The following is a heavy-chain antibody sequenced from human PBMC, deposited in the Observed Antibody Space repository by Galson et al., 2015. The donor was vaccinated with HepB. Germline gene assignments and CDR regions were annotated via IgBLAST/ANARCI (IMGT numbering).Heavy chain of an antibody. V-gene: IGHV1-69*04. CDR3: ARSSPKPHYMDV. D-gene: IGHD1-14*01. Sequence: SVKVSCKASGGTFSSYAISWVRQAPGQGLEWMGRIIPILGIANYAQKFQGRVTITADKSTSTAYMELSSLRSEDTAVYYCARSSPKPHYMDVWGKGTTVTVSS. CDR2: IIPILGIA. CDR1: GGTFSSYA. J-gene: IGHJ6*03.